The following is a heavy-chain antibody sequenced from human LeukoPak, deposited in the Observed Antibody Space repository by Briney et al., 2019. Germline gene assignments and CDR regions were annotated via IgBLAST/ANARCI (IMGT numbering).Heavy chain of an antibody. J-gene: IGHJ4*02. CDR1: GFTFSSYE. CDR2: ISSSGSTI. CDR3: ARDTDYGDYAY. V-gene: IGHV3-48*03. Sequence: PGGSLRLSCAASGFTFSSYEMNWVRQAPGKGLEWVSYISSSGSTIYYADSVKGRFTISRDDAKNSLYLQMNSLRAEDTAVYYCARDTDYGDYAYWGQGTLVTVSS. D-gene: IGHD4-17*01.